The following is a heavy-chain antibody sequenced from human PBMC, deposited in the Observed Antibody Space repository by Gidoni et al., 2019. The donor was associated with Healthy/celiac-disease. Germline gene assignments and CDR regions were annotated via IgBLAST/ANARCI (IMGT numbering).Heavy chain of an antibody. CDR3: ARGYSSSWSITQIHWYFDL. CDR2: FLPIFGTA. CDR1: GGTFSSYA. D-gene: IGHD6-13*01. Sequence: VQLVQPGAEVKKPGSSVKVSCKASGGTFSSYAISWVRQAPGKGLEWMGGFLPIFGTANYAQKFQGRGTITADKSTSTAYMELSSLRSEDTAVYYCARGYSSSWSITQIHWYFDLWGRGTLVTVSS. V-gene: IGHV1-69*06. J-gene: IGHJ2*01.